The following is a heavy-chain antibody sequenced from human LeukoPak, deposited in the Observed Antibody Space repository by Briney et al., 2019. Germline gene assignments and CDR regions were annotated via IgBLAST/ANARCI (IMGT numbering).Heavy chain of an antibody. J-gene: IGHJ4*02. V-gene: IGHV4-30-4*01. Sequence: SQTLSLTCTVSGGSISSGDYYWSWIRQPPGKGLEWIGYIYYSGSTYYNPSLKSRVTISVDTSKNQFSLKLSSVTAADAAVYYCARVPDYGGIDYWGQGTLVTVSS. CDR1: GGSISSGDYY. CDR3: ARVPDYGGIDY. CDR2: IYYSGST. D-gene: IGHD4-23*01.